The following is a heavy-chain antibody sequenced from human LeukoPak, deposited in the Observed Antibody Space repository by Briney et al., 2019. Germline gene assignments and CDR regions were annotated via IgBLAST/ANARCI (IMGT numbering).Heavy chain of an antibody. D-gene: IGHD3-10*01. CDR2: IYYSGST. J-gene: IGHJ4*02. CDR1: GFTFSGYW. Sequence: GSLRLSCAASGFTFSGYWMTWVRQPPGKGLEWIGSIYYSGSTYYNPSLKSRVTISVDTSKNQFSLKLSSVTAADTAVYYCARGAPKLWFGEYYYWGQGTLVTVSS. CDR3: ARGAPKLWFGEYYY. V-gene: IGHV4-38-2*01.